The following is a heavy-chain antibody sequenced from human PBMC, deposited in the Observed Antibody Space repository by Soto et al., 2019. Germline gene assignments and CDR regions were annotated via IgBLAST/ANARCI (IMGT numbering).Heavy chain of an antibody. V-gene: IGHV3-21*01. D-gene: IGHD6-13*01. CDR2: ISSSSSYI. J-gene: IGHJ3*02. CDR3: ARVGIAAAVDI. Sequence: PGGSLRLSCAASGFTFSSYSMNWVRQAPGKGLEWVSSISSSSSYIYYADSVKGRFTIPRDNAKNSLYLQMNSLRAEDTAVYYCARVGIAAAVDIWGQGTMVTVSS. CDR1: GFTFSSYS.